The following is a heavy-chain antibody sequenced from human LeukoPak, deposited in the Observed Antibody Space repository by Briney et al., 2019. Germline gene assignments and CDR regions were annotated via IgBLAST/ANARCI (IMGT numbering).Heavy chain of an antibody. CDR1: GYTFSGYY. CDR2: INPNTGGT. V-gene: IGHV1-2*02. Sequence: GASVKVSCKASGYTFSGYYMHWVRQAPGQGLEWMGSINPNTGGTNYAQKFQGRVTMTNDTSISTAYMELSRLESDDTAVYYCARGGWLHYWGQGTLVTVSS. J-gene: IGHJ4*02. D-gene: IGHD5-12*01. CDR3: ARGGWLHY.